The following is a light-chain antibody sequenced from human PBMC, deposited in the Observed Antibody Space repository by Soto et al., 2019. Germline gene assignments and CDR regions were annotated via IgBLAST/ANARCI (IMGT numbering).Light chain of an antibody. CDR2: RAS. Sequence: EIVMTQSPATLSVSPGERATLSCRASQSVSSNLACYQQKPGQAPRLLIYRASTRATGIPARFSGSGSGTEFTLTISSLQSEDFAVYYCQQYNNWPHTFGQGTKLEIK. J-gene: IGKJ2*01. CDR1: QSVSSN. CDR3: QQYNNWPHT. V-gene: IGKV3-15*01.